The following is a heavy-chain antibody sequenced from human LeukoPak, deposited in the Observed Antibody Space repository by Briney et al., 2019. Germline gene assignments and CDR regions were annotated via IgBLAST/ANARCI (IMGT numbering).Heavy chain of an antibody. Sequence: GGSLRLSCAASGFTFSSYGMHWVRQAPGKGLEWVAVIWYDGSNKYYADSVKGRFTISRDNSKNTLYLQMNSLRAEDTAVYYCAKLGDTSGRAHWGQGTLVTVSS. J-gene: IGHJ4*02. CDR2: IWYDGSNK. CDR3: AKLGDTSGRAH. D-gene: IGHD2-21*01. V-gene: IGHV3-30*02. CDR1: GFTFSSYG.